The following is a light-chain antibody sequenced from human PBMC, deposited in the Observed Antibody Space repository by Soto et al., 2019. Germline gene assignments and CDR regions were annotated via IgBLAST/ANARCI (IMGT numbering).Light chain of an antibody. CDR2: DAS. V-gene: IGKV1-5*01. CDR3: QQSYSSPPLT. J-gene: IGKJ4*01. Sequence: DIQMTQSPSTLSASVGDRVSIACRASQSISSSLAWYQQKPGKAPKLLIYDASSLESGVPSRFSGSGSGTDFNLTISSLQVEDFATYFCQQSYSSPPLTVGGGTKVDIK. CDR1: QSISSS.